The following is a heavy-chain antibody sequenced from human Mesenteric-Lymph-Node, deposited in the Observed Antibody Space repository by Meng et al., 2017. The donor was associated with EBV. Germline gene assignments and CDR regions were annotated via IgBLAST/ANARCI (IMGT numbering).Heavy chain of an antibody. Sequence: QGQLVQSEPEVQKPGASMKVSCKASGYTFTSYGISWVRQAPGQGLEWMGWISAYNGNTNYAQKLQGRVTMTTDTSTSTAYMELRSLRSDDTAVYYCARDRATAQNWFDPWGQGTLVTVSS. V-gene: IGHV1-18*01. J-gene: IGHJ5*02. CDR1: GYTFTSYG. CDR3: ARDRATAQNWFDP. CDR2: ISAYNGNT. D-gene: IGHD1-26*01.